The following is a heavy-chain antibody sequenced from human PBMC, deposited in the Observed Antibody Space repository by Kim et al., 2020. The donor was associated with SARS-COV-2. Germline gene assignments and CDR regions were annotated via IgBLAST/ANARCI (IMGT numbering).Heavy chain of an antibody. J-gene: IGHJ4*02. CDR1: GDSVRTYY. CDR3: VRDIEEVGATRYFDY. CDR2: ISHSGSA. V-gene: IGHV4-59*02. D-gene: IGHD1-26*01. Sequence: SETLSLTCTVSGDSVRTYYWSWIRQPPGKGLEWIGYISHSGSANYNPSLRSRLTLSIDTSKNQFSLGVRSVTPADTAVYYCVRDIEEVGATRYFDYWGQGTLVTVSS.